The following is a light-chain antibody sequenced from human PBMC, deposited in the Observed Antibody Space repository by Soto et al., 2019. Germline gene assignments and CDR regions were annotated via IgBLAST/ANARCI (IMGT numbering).Light chain of an antibody. CDR2: IAA. V-gene: IGKV1-12*01. J-gene: IGKJ5*01. CDR3: QPSTSFPIP. CDR1: QDISNW. Sequence: DIQMTQSPSSVSASVGDRVTITCRTSQDISNWLAWYQQKPGKTPKRLIYIAATLQSGVPSRFSGSGFGTEFTLTISSLQPEDFATYYCQPSTSFPIPFGQGTRLENK.